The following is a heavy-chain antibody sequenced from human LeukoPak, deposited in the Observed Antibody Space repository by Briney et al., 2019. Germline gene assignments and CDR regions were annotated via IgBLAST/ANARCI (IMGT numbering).Heavy chain of an antibody. CDR3: ASATDYYDSSGYYSALDY. CDR2: INPSGGST. Sequence: ASVKVSCKASGYTFTSYYMHWVRQAPGQGLEWMGIINPSGGSTSYAQKFQGRVTMTRDTSTSTVYMELSSLRSEDTAVCYCASATDYYDSSGYYSALDYWGQGTLVTVSS. CDR1: GYTFTSYY. D-gene: IGHD3-22*01. J-gene: IGHJ4*02. V-gene: IGHV1-46*01.